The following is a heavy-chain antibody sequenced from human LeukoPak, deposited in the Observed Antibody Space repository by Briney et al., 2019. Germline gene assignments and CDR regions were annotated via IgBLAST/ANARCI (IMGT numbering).Heavy chain of an antibody. CDR2: INPNSGGT. J-gene: IGHJ6*03. D-gene: IGHD2-2*01. V-gene: IGHV1-2*06. Sequence: ASVKVSCKASGYTFTGYYIHWVRQAPGQGLEWMGRINPNSGGTNYAQKFQGRVTMTSDTSISTAYMELSGLRSDDTALYYCARDNSCSSSSCGNSYMDVWGKGTTVTVSS. CDR1: GYTFTGYY. CDR3: ARDNSCSSSSCGNSYMDV.